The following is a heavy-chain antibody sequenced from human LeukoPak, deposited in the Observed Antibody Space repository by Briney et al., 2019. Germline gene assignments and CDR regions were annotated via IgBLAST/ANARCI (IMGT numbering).Heavy chain of an antibody. V-gene: IGHV1-2*02. CDR3: ARDYGGSYFDC. J-gene: IGHJ4*02. CDR1: GYTFTGYY. D-gene: IGHD1-26*01. Sequence: GASVKVSCKASGYTFTGYYMHWVRQAPGQGLEWMGWINPNSGGTNYAHKFQGRVTMTRDTSISTAYMELSRLRSDDTAVYYCARDYGGSYFDCWGQGTLVTVSS. CDR2: INPNSGGT.